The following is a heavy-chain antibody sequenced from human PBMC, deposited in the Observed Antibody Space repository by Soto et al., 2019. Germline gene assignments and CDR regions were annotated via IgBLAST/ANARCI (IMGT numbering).Heavy chain of an antibody. V-gene: IGHV3-11*01. CDR2: ISSSGSTI. CDR3: ARNRDKDMVTPSNAFDI. Sequence: GGSLRLSCAASGFTFSDYYMSWIRQAPGKGLEWVSYISSSGSTIYYADSVKGRFTISRDNAKNSLYLQMNSLRAEDTAVYYCARNRDKDMVTPSNAFDIWGQGTMVTVSS. J-gene: IGHJ3*02. D-gene: IGHD5-18*01. CDR1: GFTFSDYY.